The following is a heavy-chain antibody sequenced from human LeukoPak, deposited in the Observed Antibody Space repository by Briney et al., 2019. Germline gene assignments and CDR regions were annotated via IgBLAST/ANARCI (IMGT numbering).Heavy chain of an antibody. D-gene: IGHD6-19*01. CDR2: IYSGGST. CDR3: SIDSPVSGVDY. V-gene: IGHV3-53*01. CDR1: GFTVTSNY. Sequence: GGSLRLSCAASGFTVTSNYMSWVRQAPGKGLECVSVIYSGGSTNYADSVKGRFTISTDNSKNMLYLQMNSLRAEDTAVYYCSIDSPVSGVDYWGQGTLVTVSS. J-gene: IGHJ4*02.